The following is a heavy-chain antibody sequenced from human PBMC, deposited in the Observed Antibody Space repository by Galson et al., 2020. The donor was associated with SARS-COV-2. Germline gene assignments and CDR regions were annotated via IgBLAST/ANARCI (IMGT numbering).Heavy chain of an antibody. D-gene: IGHD1-1*01. CDR1: GYTFTSHG. Sequence: GESLKISCRASGYTFTSHGISWVRQAPGQGLEWMGWISTTNGHVDYAQQFQGRVTMTTDTATNTPHLELRGLRSDDTAIYYCARDFAYIREFWGQGTQVTVSS. CDR3: ARDFAYIREF. V-gene: IGHV1-18*01. J-gene: IGHJ4*02. CDR2: ISTTNGHV.